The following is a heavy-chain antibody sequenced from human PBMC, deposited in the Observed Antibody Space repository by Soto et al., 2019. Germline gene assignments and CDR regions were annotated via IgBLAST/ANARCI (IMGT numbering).Heavy chain of an antibody. V-gene: IGHV3-66*01. CDR3: ARTNRLYCSSTSCYWRYYYYMDV. J-gene: IGHJ6*03. D-gene: IGHD2-2*01. CDR1: GFTVSSNY. CDR2: IYSGGST. Sequence: PGGSLRLSCAASGFTVSSNYMSWVRQAPGKGLEWVSVIYSGGSTYYADSVKGRFTISRDNSKNTLYLQMNSLRAEDTAVYYCARTNRLYCSSTSCYWRYYYYMDVWGKGTTVTVPS.